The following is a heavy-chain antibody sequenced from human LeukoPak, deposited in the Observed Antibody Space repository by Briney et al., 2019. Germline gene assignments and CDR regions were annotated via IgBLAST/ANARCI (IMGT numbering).Heavy chain of an antibody. CDR3: ARTIVVVPAAIHHNTASENWFDP. Sequence: PSQTLSLTCTVSGGSISSGDYYWSWIRQPPGKGLEWIGEIYHSGSTNYNPSLKSRVTISVDKSKNQFSLKLSSVTAADTAVYYCARTIVVVPAAIHHNTASENWFDPWGQGTLVTVSS. D-gene: IGHD2-2*02. CDR1: GGSISSGDYY. J-gene: IGHJ5*02. V-gene: IGHV4-30-4*01. CDR2: IYHSGST.